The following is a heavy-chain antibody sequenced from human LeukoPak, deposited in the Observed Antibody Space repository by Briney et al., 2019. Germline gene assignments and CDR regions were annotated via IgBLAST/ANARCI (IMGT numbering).Heavy chain of an antibody. D-gene: IGHD3-16*02. V-gene: IGHV3-7*01. CDR3: ARDFFAFGGVIALLDY. CDR1: GFTFSSYW. J-gene: IGHJ4*02. Sequence: GGSLRLSCAASGFTFSSYWMSWVRQAPGKGLEWVANIKLDGSEKYYVDSVKGQFTISRDNAKKSLYLQMNSLRDEDTAVYYCARDFFAFGGVIALLDYWGQGTLVTVSS. CDR2: IKLDGSEK.